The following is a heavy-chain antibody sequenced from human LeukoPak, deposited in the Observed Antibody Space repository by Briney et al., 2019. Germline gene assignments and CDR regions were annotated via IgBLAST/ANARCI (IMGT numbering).Heavy chain of an antibody. CDR1: GFTFSSYS. J-gene: IGHJ4*02. D-gene: IGHD3-22*01. CDR2: ISSSSSYI. V-gene: IGHV3-21*01. Sequence: GGSLRLSCAASGFTFSSYSMNWVRQAPGKGLEWVSSISSSSSYIYYADSVKSRFTISRDNAKNSLYLQMNSLRAEDTAVYYCARPHYYDSSGYFFDYWGQGTLVTVSS. CDR3: ARPHYYDSSGYFFDY.